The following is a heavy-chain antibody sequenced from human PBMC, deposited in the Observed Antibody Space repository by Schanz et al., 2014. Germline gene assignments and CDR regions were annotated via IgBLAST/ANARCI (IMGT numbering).Heavy chain of an antibody. Sequence: EVQLVESGGGLVKPGDSLRLSCAASGFTFSSYTMKWVRQAPGKGLEWVSSISSTSTYLYYADSVKGRFTISRDSARNSLYLQMNSLRADDTAVYFCAKSYDTSGYSGFDYWGQGTLVTVSS. CDR1: GFTFSSYT. CDR3: AKSYDTSGYSGFDY. J-gene: IGHJ4*02. D-gene: IGHD3-22*01. V-gene: IGHV3-21*01. CDR2: ISSTSTYL.